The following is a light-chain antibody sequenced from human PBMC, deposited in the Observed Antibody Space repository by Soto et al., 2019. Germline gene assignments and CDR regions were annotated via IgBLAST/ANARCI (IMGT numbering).Light chain of an antibody. CDR1: QSLRHHNGYYY. J-gene: IGKJ2*01. CDR2: LGS. V-gene: IGKV2-28*01. Sequence: DIVMTQSPLSLPVTPGEPASISCRSSQSLRHHNGYYYLDWYLQKPGQSPQVLIYLGSNRASGVPDRVSGSGSGTVFTLKNSRVEAEDVGVYYCIQTLQAPYSFGQGTKLEIK. CDR3: IQTLQAPYS.